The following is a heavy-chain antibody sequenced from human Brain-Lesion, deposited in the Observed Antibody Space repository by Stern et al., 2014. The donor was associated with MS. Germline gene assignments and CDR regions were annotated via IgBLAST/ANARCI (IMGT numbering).Heavy chain of an antibody. D-gene: IGHD3-10*01. Sequence: QLQLQESGPGLVKPSETLSLTCTVSGGSISSSSYYWGWIRPPPGKGLEWIGSIYYRGSTYYNPSLKSRVTMSMDTSKTRSSVRRSSVTAADTAVYFCAKLWLGELPESPFDYWGQGTLVTVSS. CDR3: AKLWLGELPESPFDY. J-gene: IGHJ4*02. CDR1: GGSISSSSYY. V-gene: IGHV4-39*01. CDR2: IYYRGST.